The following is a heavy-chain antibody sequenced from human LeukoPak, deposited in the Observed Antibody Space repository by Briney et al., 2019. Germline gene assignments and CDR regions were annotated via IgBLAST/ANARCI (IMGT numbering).Heavy chain of an antibody. Sequence: GVLSLSCAASGFTFSSYEMNGVRQAPGKGLEGVSYIISSGSTIYYADSVKGRFTISRDNAKNSLYLQMNSLRAEDTAVYYCARDSRPNSSSSRKDFDYWGQGTLVTVSS. CDR1: GFTFSSYE. J-gene: IGHJ4*02. CDR3: ARDSRPNSSSSRKDFDY. D-gene: IGHD6-6*01. CDR2: IISSGSTI. V-gene: IGHV3-48*03.